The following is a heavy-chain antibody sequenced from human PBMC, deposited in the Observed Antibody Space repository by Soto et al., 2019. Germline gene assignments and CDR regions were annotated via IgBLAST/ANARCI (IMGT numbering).Heavy chain of an antibody. V-gene: IGHV3-23*01. D-gene: IGHD3-3*01. CDR3: VKDEDFWSGYSYGMLV. CDR2: ISGSGTNT. CDR1: GVTFRNYA. J-gene: IGHJ6*02. Sequence: PGGSLRLACAASGVTFRNYAMGWVRQAPGKGLEWVSAISGSGTNTYYADSVEGRFTISRDNSKNTLFLQMNSLRVEDTAVYYCVKDEDFWSGYSYGMLVSGPAPTVTVSS.